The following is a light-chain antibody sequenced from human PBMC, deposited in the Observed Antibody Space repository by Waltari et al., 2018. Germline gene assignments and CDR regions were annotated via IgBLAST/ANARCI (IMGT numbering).Light chain of an antibody. V-gene: IGLV1-40*01. Sequence: QSVLTQPPSVSGAPGQTVTISCTGSSSNIGANYHVHWYQQLPGTAPKLLIYSNTNRPSGVPDRFSGSKSGTSASLAITGLQAEDEADYYCQSYDKSLSGYVVFGGGTKLTVL. J-gene: IGLJ2*01. CDR1: SSNIGANYH. CDR3: QSYDKSLSGYVV. CDR2: SNT.